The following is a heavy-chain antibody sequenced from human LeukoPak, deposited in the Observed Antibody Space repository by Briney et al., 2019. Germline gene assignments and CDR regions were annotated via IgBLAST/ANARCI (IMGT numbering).Heavy chain of an antibody. J-gene: IGHJ4*02. D-gene: IGHD3-22*01. CDR3: ARDHYYDSSGYYYGYDY. CDR2: IYYSAST. CDR1: GGSVSSGSYY. Sequence: SETLSLTCTVSGGSVSSGSYYWSWIRQPPGKGLEWIGYIYYSASTNYNPSLKSRVTISVDTSNNQFSLKLSSVTAADTAVYYCARDHYYDSSGYYYGYDYWGQGTLVTVSS. V-gene: IGHV4-61*01.